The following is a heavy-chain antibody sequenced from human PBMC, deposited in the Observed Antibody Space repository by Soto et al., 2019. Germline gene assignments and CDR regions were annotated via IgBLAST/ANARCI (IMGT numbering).Heavy chain of an antibody. CDR3: ARTIRVQVAAAVHWYFDL. CDR1: GGAISNGDW. D-gene: IGHD6-19*01. Sequence: QVQLQESGPGLVKPSGTLSLACDVSGGAISNGDWWRWVRQPPGKGLEWIGEIFHSGTTTYNPSLKGGVTISVDKSNNRFSLRLSSVTAADTAMYFCARTIRVQVAAAVHWYFDLWGRGTLVTVSS. V-gene: IGHV4-4*02. J-gene: IGHJ2*01. CDR2: IFHSGTT.